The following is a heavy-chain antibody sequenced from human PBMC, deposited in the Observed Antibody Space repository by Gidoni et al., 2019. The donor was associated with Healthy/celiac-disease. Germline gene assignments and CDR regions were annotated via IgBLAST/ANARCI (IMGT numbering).Heavy chain of an antibody. Sequence: EVQLVESGGGLVKHGGSLRLSCAASGFTCGSYSMNWVLRAPGKGLDWVSAISSSSSYIYYADSVKGRFTITRDNAKNSLYLQMNSLRAEDTAVYYCARDSCTGGVCYGMDVWGQGTTVTVSS. J-gene: IGHJ6*02. V-gene: IGHV3-21*01. CDR2: ISSSSSYI. CDR1: GFTCGSYS. CDR3: ARDSCTGGVCYGMDV. D-gene: IGHD2-8*02.